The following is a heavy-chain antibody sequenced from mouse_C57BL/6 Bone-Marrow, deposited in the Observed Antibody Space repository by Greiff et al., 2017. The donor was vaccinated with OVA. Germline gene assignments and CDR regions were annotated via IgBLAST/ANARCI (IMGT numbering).Heavy chain of an antibody. CDR2: ISNLAYSI. CDR1: GFTFSDYG. V-gene: IGHV5-15*01. Sequence: EVMLVESGGGLVQPGGSLKLSCAASGFTFSDYGMAWVRQAPRKGPEWVAFISNLAYSIYYADTVTGRFTISRENAKNTLYLEMSGLRSEDTAMYYCARQRGDGYYVYYAMDYWGQGTSVTVSS. J-gene: IGHJ4*01. CDR3: ARQRGDGYYVYYAMDY. D-gene: IGHD2-3*01.